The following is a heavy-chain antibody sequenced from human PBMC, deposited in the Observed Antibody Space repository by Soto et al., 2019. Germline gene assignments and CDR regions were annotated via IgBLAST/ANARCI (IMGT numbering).Heavy chain of an antibody. CDR3: ARTRRYSSGWTFDY. CDR2: IYTSGST. CDR1: GGSISSYY. Sequence: SETLSLTCTVSGGSISSYYWSWIRQPAGKGLEWIGRIYTSGSTNYNPSLKSRVTMSVDTSKNQFFLKLSSVTAADTAVYYCARTRRYSSGWTFDYWGQGTLVTVSS. J-gene: IGHJ4*02. D-gene: IGHD6-19*01. V-gene: IGHV4-4*07.